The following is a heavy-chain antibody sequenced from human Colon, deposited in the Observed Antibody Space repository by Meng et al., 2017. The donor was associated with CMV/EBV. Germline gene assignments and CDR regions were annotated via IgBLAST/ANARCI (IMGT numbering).Heavy chain of an antibody. CDR1: GYTFTSLD. CDR2: MSTKSGST. D-gene: IGHD6-25*01. J-gene: IGHJ4*02. Sequence: SCKASGYTFTSLDIDWVRQAAGQGLEWMGYMSTKSGSTGYAQKFQDRVTMTRDTSISTFYMELSSLRSDDTAVYYCARGVAAGVDYWGQGTLVTVSS. V-gene: IGHV1-8*01. CDR3: ARGVAAGVDY.